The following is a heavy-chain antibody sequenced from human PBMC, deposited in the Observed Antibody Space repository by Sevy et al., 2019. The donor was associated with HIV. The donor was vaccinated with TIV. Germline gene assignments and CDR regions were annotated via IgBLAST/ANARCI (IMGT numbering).Heavy chain of an antibody. CDR1: GFTFSSYA. Sequence: VGSLRLSCAASGFTFSSYAMHWVRQAPGKGLEWVAVISYDGSNKYYADSVKGRFTISRDNSKNTLYLQMNSLRAEDTAIYYCARDSDYYDTSGLVSADYWGQGTLVTVSS. J-gene: IGHJ4*02. CDR2: ISYDGSNK. V-gene: IGHV3-30-3*01. CDR3: ARDSDYYDTSGLVSADY. D-gene: IGHD3-22*01.